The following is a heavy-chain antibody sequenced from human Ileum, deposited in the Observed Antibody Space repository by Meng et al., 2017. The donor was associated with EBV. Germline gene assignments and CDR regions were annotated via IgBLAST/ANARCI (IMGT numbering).Heavy chain of an antibody. Sequence: QLQEWGPGLVKPSETLSPTGTVSGGSISSYYWSWIRQPPGKGLEWIGYIYYSGSTNYNPSLKSRVTISVDTSKNQFSLNLSSVTAADTAVYYCARGGWSLDYWGQGTLVTVSS. CDR2: IYYSGST. J-gene: IGHJ4*02. D-gene: IGHD2-15*01. CDR1: GGSISSYY. CDR3: ARGGWSLDY. V-gene: IGHV4-59*08.